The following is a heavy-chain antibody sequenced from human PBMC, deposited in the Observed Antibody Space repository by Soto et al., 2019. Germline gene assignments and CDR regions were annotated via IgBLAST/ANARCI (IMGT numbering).Heavy chain of an antibody. D-gene: IGHD1-26*01. CDR2: ISKDGNNK. Sequence: QVHLVESGGGVVQPGTSLRLSCAASGFTFSNYSMHWVRQAPGKGLEWVAVISKDGNNKYYADSVKGRFTISRENSKNTLCLQLNSPIPEDRAVHYCSRSWSGANPGYWGQGTQVTVSS. J-gene: IGHJ4*02. V-gene: IGHV3-30-3*01. CDR3: SRSWSGANPGY. CDR1: GFTFSNYS.